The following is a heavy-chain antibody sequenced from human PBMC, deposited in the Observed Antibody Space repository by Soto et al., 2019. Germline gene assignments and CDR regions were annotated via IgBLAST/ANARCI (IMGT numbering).Heavy chain of an antibody. D-gene: IGHD6-6*01. V-gene: IGHV1-18*04. Sequence: QVQLVQSGAEVKKPGASVKVSCKASGYTFTSYGISWVRQAPGQGLEWMGWISAYNGNTNYAQKLQGRVTMTTDTSTSTAHMELRSLRSDDTAVYYCARPSRPFEYSSSSTVGYDYWGQGTLVTVSS. CDR2: ISAYNGNT. CDR1: GYTFTSYG. J-gene: IGHJ4*02. CDR3: ARPSRPFEYSSSSTVGYDY.